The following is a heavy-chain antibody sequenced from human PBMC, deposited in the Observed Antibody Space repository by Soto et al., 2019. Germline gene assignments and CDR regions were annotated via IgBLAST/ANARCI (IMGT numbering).Heavy chain of an antibody. D-gene: IGHD1-1*01. V-gene: IGHV3-30*14. CDR1: GFTFSAYA. Sequence: QVQVTESGGGVVQPGGSLRLSCTTSGFTFSAYAMHWFRQAPGKGLEWVAVISFDGVIRNYADSVKGRFTISRDNSRNPLDIQMSSLRLEDTALYYCTRETVTTKWFFDNWGQGIVVVVSS. CDR3: TRETVTTKWFFDN. J-gene: IGHJ4*02. CDR2: ISFDGVIR.